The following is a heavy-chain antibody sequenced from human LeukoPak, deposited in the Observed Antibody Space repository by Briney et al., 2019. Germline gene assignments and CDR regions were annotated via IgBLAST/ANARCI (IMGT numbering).Heavy chain of an antibody. J-gene: IGHJ5*02. Sequence: GGSLRLSCAASGFTFSSYWMSWVRQAPGKGLEWVANIKRDGSDKYYVGSVKGRFTISRDNSKNTLYLQMNSLRAEDTAVYYCAKDTEQQLLDGGWFDPWGQGTLVTVSS. CDR3: AKDTEQQLLDGGWFDP. CDR2: IKRDGSDK. CDR1: GFTFSSYW. D-gene: IGHD6-13*01. V-gene: IGHV3-7*03.